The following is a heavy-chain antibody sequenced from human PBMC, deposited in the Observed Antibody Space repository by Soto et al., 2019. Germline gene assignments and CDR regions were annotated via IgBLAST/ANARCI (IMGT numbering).Heavy chain of an antibody. J-gene: IGHJ6*01. CDR1: GFSFRTYA. CDR3: ARDWGGEKDFLFFGMDV. Sequence: QVQLVESGGGVVQPGTSLTLSCAASGFSFRTYAMHWVRQAPGKGLEWVAVISHDGTNRYYADSVRGRFTISRDSAKNPVYLQMSRLRAEDPAVYYCARDWGGEKDFLFFGMDVWGQGTKVTVSS. V-gene: IGHV3-30-3*01. D-gene: IGHD3-16*01. CDR2: ISHDGTNR.